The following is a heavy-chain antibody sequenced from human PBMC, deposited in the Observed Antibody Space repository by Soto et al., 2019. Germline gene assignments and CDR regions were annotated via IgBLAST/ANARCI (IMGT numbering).Heavy chain of an antibody. CDR3: AARRSTVRYSSSWYFWFDP. Sequence: QVQLVQSGAEVKKPGSSVKVSCKASGGTFSSYAISWVRQAPGQGLEWMGGIIPIFGTANYAQKFQGRVTITADESTSTAYMELSSLRSEDTAVYYCAARRSTVRYSSSWYFWFDPWGQGTLVTVSS. CDR2: IIPIFGTA. D-gene: IGHD6-13*01. V-gene: IGHV1-69*12. CDR1: GGTFSSYA. J-gene: IGHJ5*02.